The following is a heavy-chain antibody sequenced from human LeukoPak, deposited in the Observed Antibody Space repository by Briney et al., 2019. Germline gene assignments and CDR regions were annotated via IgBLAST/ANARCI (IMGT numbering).Heavy chain of an antibody. Sequence: PSETLSLTCTVSGASLSSSSYYCAWIRLPPGKGLEWIGSIHYSGSTYYNPSLESRVTISVDTSKNQFTLKLTSMTAADTAVYYWAGGAVECSRSSRRKICAYFGLDVWGQGTTVTGSS. CDR2: IHYSGST. CDR1: GASLSSSSYY. CDR3: AGGAVECSRSSRRKICAYFGLDV. J-gene: IGHJ6*02. D-gene: IGHD2-2*01. V-gene: IGHV4-39*01.